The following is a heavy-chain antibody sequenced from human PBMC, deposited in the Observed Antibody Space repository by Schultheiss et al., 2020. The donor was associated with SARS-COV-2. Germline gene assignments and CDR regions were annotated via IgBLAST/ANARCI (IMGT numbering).Heavy chain of an antibody. V-gene: IGHV4-39*07. CDR1: GGSVSSGSYY. CDR2: INHSGST. J-gene: IGHJ5*02. D-gene: IGHD1-1*01. Sequence: SETLSLTCTVSGGSVSSGSYYWSWIRQPPGKGLEWIGEINHSGSTNYNSSLKSRVTISVDTSKNQFSLKLSSVTAADTAFYYCARAGTVWHDPSTINWFDPWGQGTLVTVSS. CDR3: ARAGTVWHDPSTINWFDP.